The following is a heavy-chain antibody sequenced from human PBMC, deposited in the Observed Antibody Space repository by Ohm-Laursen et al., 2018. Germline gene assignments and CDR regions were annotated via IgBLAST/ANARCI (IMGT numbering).Heavy chain of an antibody. CDR1: GYTFTSYD. J-gene: IGHJ4*02. V-gene: IGHV1-8*01. Sequence: ASVKVSCKASGYTFTSYDINWVRQATGQGLEWMGWMNPNSGNTGYAQKFQGRVTMTRNTSISTAYMELSSLRSEDTAVYYCARGMRYYGSGKGDYWGQGTLVTVSS. D-gene: IGHD3-10*01. CDR2: MNPNSGNT. CDR3: ARGMRYYGSGKGDY.